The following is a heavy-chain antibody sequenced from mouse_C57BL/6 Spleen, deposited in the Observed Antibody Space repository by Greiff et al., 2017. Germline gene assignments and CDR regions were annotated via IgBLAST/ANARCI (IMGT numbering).Heavy chain of an antibody. CDR3: ARVGDYEDYYAMDY. D-gene: IGHD2-4*01. Sequence: EVQLVESEGGLVQPGSSMKLSCTASGFTFSDYYMAWVRQVPEKGLEWVANINYDGSSTYYLDSLKSRFIISRDNAKNILYLQMSSLKSEETATYYCARVGDYEDYYAMDYWGQGTSVTVSS. J-gene: IGHJ4*01. V-gene: IGHV5-16*01. CDR2: INYDGSST. CDR1: GFTFSDYY.